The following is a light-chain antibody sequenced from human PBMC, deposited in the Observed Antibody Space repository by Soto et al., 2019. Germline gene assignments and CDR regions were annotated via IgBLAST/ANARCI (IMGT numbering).Light chain of an antibody. CDR2: DVS. CDR3: SSYTGSSTML. CDR1: DVGDYNH. V-gene: IGLV2-14*01. Sequence: QSALTQPASVSGSPGQSITISCSDVGDYNHVSWYQQHPGKAPKLMIYDVSNRPSGVSNRFSGSKFGNTASLTISGLQAEDEADYHCSSYTGSSTMLLGGGTKLTVL. J-gene: IGLJ2*01.